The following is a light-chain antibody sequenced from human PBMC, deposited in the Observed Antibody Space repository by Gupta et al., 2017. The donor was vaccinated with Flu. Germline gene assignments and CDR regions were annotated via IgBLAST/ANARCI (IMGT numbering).Light chain of an antibody. Sequence: PSSLSASVGDRVTITCRAGQDIKSDLAWYQQKPGKAPKRLIYAASTLQSGVPSRFSGSGSGTEFTLTISSLQPEDTAAYFCLQHKNYPWTFGQGTKVEVK. CDR3: LQHKNYPWT. V-gene: IGKV1-17*01. CDR1: QDIKSD. J-gene: IGKJ1*01. CDR2: AAS.